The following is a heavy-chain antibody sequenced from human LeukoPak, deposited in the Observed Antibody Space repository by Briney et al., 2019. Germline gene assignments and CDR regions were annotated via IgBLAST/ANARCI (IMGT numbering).Heavy chain of an antibody. Sequence: PSETLSLTCTVSGGSISSYYWSWIRQPPGKGLEWIGEINHSGSTNYNPSLKSRVTISVDTSKNQFSLKLSSVTAADTAVYYCARLSSLRGSGSYYGHDYWGQGTLVTVSS. CDR2: INHSGST. D-gene: IGHD3-10*01. CDR1: GGSISSYY. CDR3: ARLSSLRGSGSYYGHDY. V-gene: IGHV4-34*01. J-gene: IGHJ4*02.